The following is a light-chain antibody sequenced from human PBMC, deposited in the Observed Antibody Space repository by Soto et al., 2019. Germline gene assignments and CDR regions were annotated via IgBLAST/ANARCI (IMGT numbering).Light chain of an antibody. CDR2: GAS. CDR3: QQYGSSPFT. V-gene: IGKV3-20*01. Sequence: EVVLTQSPGTLSLSPGDRAALSCRASQSLSSHLAWYQQKPGQAPRLLIYGASIRLSGIPDRFSGSGSGTDFTLTISRLEPEDFAVYYCQQYGSSPFTFGPGTIVDIK. J-gene: IGKJ3*01. CDR1: QSLSSH.